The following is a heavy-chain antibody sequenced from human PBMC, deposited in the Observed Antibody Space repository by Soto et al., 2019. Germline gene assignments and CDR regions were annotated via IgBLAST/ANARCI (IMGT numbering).Heavy chain of an antibody. CDR3: ARTHGWFIWNWFDP. D-gene: IGHD6-19*01. Sequence: PSETLSLTCAVYGGSFSGYYWSWIRQPPGKGLEWIGEINHSGSTNYNPSLKSRVTISVDTSKNQFSLTLSSVTAADTAVYYCARTHGWFIWNWFDPWGQGTLVTVSS. CDR2: INHSGST. J-gene: IGHJ5*02. V-gene: IGHV4-34*01. CDR1: GGSFSGYY.